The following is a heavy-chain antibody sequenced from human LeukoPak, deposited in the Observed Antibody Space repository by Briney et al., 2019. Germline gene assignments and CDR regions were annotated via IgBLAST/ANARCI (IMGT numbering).Heavy chain of an antibody. Sequence: SQTLSLTCAISGDSVSSNSAAWNWIRQSPSRGLEWLGWTYYRSKWYNDYAVSVKSRIIINPDTSKNQVSLQLNSVTPEDTAVYYCVRGSRAVAGSYFDYWGQGTLVTVSS. CDR2: TYYRSKWYN. CDR3: VRGSRAVAGSYFDY. D-gene: IGHD6-19*01. V-gene: IGHV6-1*01. J-gene: IGHJ4*02. CDR1: GDSVSSNSAA.